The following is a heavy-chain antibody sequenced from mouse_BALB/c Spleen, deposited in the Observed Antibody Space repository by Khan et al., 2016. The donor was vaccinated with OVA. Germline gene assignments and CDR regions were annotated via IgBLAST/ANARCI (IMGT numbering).Heavy chain of an antibody. Sequence: QVQLQQSGPELVKPGASVKMSCKASGYTFTDYVMNWVKQRNGQGLEWIGQIYPGSDSTYYNAKFKGKATLTADRSSSTAHMQRSNLTSEDSAVYFCARAGWDVFAYWGQGTLVTVSA. V-gene: IGHV1-77*01. D-gene: IGHD4-1*01. CDR2: IYPGSDST. J-gene: IGHJ3*01. CDR3: ARAGWDVFAY. CDR1: GYTFTDYV.